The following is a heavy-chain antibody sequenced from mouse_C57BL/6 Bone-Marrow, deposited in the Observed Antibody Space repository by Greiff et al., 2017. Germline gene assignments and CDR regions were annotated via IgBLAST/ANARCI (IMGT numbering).Heavy chain of an antibody. Sequence: EVQLVESGGGLVKPGGSLKLSCAASGFTFSSYAMSWVRQTPEKRLEWVATISDGGSYTYYPDNVKGRFTISRDNAKNNLYLQMSHLKSEDTAMYYCARKIYYSNSYFDYRGQGTTLTVSS. CDR1: GFTFSSYA. D-gene: IGHD2-5*01. J-gene: IGHJ2*01. CDR3: ARKIYYSNSYFDY. V-gene: IGHV5-4*01. CDR2: ISDGGSYT.